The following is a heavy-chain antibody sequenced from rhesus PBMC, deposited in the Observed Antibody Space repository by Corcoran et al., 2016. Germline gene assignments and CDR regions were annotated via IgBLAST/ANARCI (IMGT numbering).Heavy chain of an antibody. CDR1: GGSISDSYR. J-gene: IGHJ4*01. V-gene: IGHV4S10*01. CDR2: IYVSSPST. D-gene: IGHD3-3*01. Sequence: QVQLQESGPGVVKPSETLSLTCAVSGGSISDSYRWSWIRQPPGKGLEWIGYIYVSSPSTNYNPSLKRRVTISKETSKNQFSLKLSSVTDADTAVYYCARDRRWYYNIWTGENYFDYWGQGVLVTVSS. CDR3: ARDRRWYYNIWTGENYFDY.